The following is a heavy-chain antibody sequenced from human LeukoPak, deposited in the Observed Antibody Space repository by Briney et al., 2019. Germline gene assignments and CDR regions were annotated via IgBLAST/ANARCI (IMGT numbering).Heavy chain of an antibody. CDR1: GYTFTSYG. J-gene: IGHJ4*02. V-gene: IGHV1-18*01. Sequence: ASVKVSCKASGYTFTSYGISWVRQAPGQGLEWMGWISAYNGNTNYAQKLQGRVTMTTDTSTSTAYMELRSLRSDDTAVYYCARDLWQWLAWGPGFDYWGQGTLVTVSS. CDR3: ARDLWQWLAWGPGFDY. CDR2: ISAYNGNT. D-gene: IGHD6-19*01.